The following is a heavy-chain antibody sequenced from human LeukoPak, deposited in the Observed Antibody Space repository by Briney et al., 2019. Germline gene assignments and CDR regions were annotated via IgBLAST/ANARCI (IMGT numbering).Heavy chain of an antibody. CDR1: GFTFSSYG. V-gene: IGHV3-30*02. D-gene: IGHD2-8*01. CDR3: EKLPVDASPTTVG. Sequence: PGGSLRLSCAASGFTFSSYGMHWVRQAPPKGLELVAFIRYDGSNKYYADSLKGRFTISRDNSKNTLYLQMNSLRAEDTAVYYFEKLPVDASPTTVGWGQGKLVTVSS. J-gene: IGHJ4*02. CDR2: IRYDGSNK.